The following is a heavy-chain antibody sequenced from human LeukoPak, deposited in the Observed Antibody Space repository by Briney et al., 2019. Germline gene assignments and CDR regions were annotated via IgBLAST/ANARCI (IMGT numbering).Heavy chain of an antibody. Sequence: GGSLRLSCAASGFTFSRHWMSWVRQAPGKGLEWVANIKQDGSEKYYVDSVKGRFTISRDNAKNSLYLQMNSLRAEDTAVYYCARGNFSAYDIWGQGTMVTVPS. V-gene: IGHV3-7*05. CDR2: IKQDGSEK. D-gene: IGHD2/OR15-2a*01. J-gene: IGHJ3*02. CDR1: GFTFSRHW. CDR3: ARGNFSAYDI.